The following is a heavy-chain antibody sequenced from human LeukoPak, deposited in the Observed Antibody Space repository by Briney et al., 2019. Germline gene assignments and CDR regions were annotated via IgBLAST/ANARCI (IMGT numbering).Heavy chain of an antibody. J-gene: IGHJ4*02. V-gene: IGHV3-21*01. D-gene: IGHD3-22*01. Sequence: PGGSLRLSCAASGFTFSSYSMNWVRQAPGKGLEWVSSISSSSSYIYYADSVKGRFTISRDNAKNSLYLQMNSLRAEDTAVYYCAKQLSTGYHFYDFWGQGTLVTVSS. CDR1: GFTFSSYS. CDR2: ISSSSSYI. CDR3: AKQLSTGYHFYDF.